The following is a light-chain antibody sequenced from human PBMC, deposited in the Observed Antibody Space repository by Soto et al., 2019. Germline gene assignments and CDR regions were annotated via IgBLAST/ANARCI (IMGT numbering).Light chain of an antibody. CDR2: GAS. CDR1: QSISKNY. V-gene: IGKV3-20*01. Sequence: EIVLTQSPGTLSLSPGERATLSCRASQSISKNYLAWYQQKPGQAPRLLIYGASTRATGIPERFSVSGSGTDFTLTISRLEPEDFAVYFCQQYASSPLTFGGGTKVEI. J-gene: IGKJ4*01. CDR3: QQYASSPLT.